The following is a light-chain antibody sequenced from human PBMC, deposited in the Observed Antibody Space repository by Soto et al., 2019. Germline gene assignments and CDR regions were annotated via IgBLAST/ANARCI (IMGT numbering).Light chain of an antibody. CDR2: GAS. V-gene: IGKV3-15*01. Sequence: EIVMTQSPAILSLSPGDRATLSCRAGQSVSNNLAWYKQKPGQTPRLVIYGASNRATGVPARFSGSGSGTEFTLTISSLQSEDFEVYYCLQYDDWHRTFGQGTKVDIK. CDR3: LQYDDWHRT. CDR1: QSVSNN. J-gene: IGKJ1*01.